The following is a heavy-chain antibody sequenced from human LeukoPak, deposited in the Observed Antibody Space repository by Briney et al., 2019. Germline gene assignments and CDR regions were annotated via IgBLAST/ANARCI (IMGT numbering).Heavy chain of an antibody. CDR2: ISSSSTTI. CDR3: ARVMYSGSYYSVDY. D-gene: IGHD1-26*01. Sequence: GGSLRLSCAASGHTFRSYSMNWVRQAPGKGLEWVSYISSSSTTIYYADSVKGRFTISRGNAKNSLYLQMNSLRDEDTAVYYCARVMYSGSYYSVDYWGQGTLVTVSS. J-gene: IGHJ4*02. CDR1: GHTFRSYS. V-gene: IGHV3-48*02.